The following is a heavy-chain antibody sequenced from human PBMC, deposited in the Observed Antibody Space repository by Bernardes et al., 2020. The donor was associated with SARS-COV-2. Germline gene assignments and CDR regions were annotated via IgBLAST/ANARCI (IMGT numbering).Heavy chain of an antibody. V-gene: IGHV3-30*18. CDR1: GFTFSSYG. D-gene: IGHD2-2*01. J-gene: IGHJ6*04. CDR2: ISYDGGNK. Sequence: GGSLRLSCAASGFTFSSYGMHWVRQAPGKGLEWVAVISYDGGNKYSADSVKGRFTISRDNSKNTLYLQMNSLRAEDTAVYYCAKDVEADCSGSICYGGYYDYGMDVWGKGTTVT. CDR3: AKDVEADCSGSICYGGYYDYGMDV.